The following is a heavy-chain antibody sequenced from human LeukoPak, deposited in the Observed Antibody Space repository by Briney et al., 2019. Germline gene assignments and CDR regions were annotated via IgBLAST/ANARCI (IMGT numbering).Heavy chain of an antibody. D-gene: IGHD4-11*01. CDR2: IAGGGDTI. CDR3: ARDRGMTTNSFDY. Sequence: GGSLRLSCAASGFTFETYEMNWVRQAPGKGLEWISYIAGGGDTIYYADSVKGRFTISRDNSKDTLFLQMNSLRSEDTAVYYCARDRGMTTNSFDYWGQGTLVTVSS. CDR1: GFTFETYE. V-gene: IGHV3-48*03. J-gene: IGHJ4*02.